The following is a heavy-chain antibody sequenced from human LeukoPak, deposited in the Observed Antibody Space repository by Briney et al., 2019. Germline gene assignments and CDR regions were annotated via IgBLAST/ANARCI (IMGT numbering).Heavy chain of an antibody. CDR3: ARVDGYSVFDY. CDR2: IYYSGST. Sequence: SETLSLTCTVSGGSISSYYWSWIRQPPGKGLEWIGYIYYSGSTNYSPSLKSRVTISVDTSKNQFSLKLSSVTAADTAVYYCARVDGYSVFDYWGQGTLVTVSS. V-gene: IGHV4-59*01. J-gene: IGHJ4*02. D-gene: IGHD5-24*01. CDR1: GGSISSYY.